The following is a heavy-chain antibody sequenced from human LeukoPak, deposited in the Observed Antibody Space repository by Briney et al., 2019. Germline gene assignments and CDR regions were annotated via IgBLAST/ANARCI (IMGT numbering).Heavy chain of an antibody. CDR3: AIGQPPDY. D-gene: IGHD3-10*01. CDR1: GYPFTNYW. J-gene: IGHJ4*02. V-gene: IGHV5-51*01. CDR2: IYPGDSDT. Sequence: GESLQISCQGSGYPFTNYWIGWVRQMPGKGLEWMGIIYPGDSDTRYSPSFQGQVTISADKSISTAYLQWSSLKASDTAMYYCAIGQPPDYWGQGTLVTVSS.